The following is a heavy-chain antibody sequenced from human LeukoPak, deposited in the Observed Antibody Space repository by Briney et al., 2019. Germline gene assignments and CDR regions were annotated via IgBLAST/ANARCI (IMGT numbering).Heavy chain of an antibody. CDR1: GGSISSYY. V-gene: IGHV4-59*01. CDR3: ARTHYDLNWFDP. Sequence: SETLSLTCTVSGGSISSYYWSWIRQPPGKGLEWIGYIYYSGSTNYNPSLKSRVTISVDTSKNQFSLKLSSVTAADTAVYYCARTHYDLNWFDPWGQGTLVTVSS. CDR2: IYYSGST. D-gene: IGHD3-3*01. J-gene: IGHJ5*02.